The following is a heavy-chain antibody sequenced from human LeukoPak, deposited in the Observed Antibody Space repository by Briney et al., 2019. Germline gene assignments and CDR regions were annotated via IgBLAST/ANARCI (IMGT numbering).Heavy chain of an antibody. CDR2: IYYSGNT. V-gene: IGHV4-59*01. J-gene: IGHJ5*02. D-gene: IGHD2-2*01. CDR1: GGSISDYY. Sequence: PSETLSLTCTLSGGSISDYYWSWVRHPPGKGLGWSGYIYYSGNTNYNPSLKSRVAISVDTSKNQFSLRLSSVTAADTAVYLCARVSCTTTSCPGWFDPWGQGTLVTVSS. CDR3: ARVSCTTTSCPGWFDP.